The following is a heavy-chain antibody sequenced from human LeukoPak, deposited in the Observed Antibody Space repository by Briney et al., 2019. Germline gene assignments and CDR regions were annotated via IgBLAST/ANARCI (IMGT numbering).Heavy chain of an antibody. CDR3: ARVGSTPAKFDY. Sequence: SETLSLTCAVSGVSFGRYSWSWIRQTPEKGREWIGEINYSGYTKYNPSLKSRVAMSVDTSKNQFSLNLRSMTVADTGLYFCARVGSTPAKFDYWGQGTQVAVSS. D-gene: IGHD1-26*01. V-gene: IGHV4-34*01. CDR2: INYSGYT. CDR1: GVSFGRYS. J-gene: IGHJ4*02.